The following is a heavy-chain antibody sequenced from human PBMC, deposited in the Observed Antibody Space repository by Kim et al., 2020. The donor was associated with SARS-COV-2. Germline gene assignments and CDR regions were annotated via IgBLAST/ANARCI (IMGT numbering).Heavy chain of an antibody. CDR1: GGSFSNYY. CDR2: ISHSGAS. D-gene: IGHD3-22*01. Sequence: SETLSLTCAVYGGSFSNYYWIWIRQSPGKGLEWIGEISHSGASNYSPSLKSRLTMSVDTSRNQFSLKMTSVTAADTAVYYCARLRITTIALVNYQYYYM. J-gene: IGHJ6*03. V-gene: IGHV4-34*01. CDR3: ARLRITTIALVNYQYYYM.